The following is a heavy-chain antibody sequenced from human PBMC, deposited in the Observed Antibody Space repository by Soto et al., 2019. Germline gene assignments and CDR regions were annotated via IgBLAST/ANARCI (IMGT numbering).Heavy chain of an antibody. CDR2: ISYDGSNK. Sequence: LRLCCAGSGFAVSSYAVHWVRQAPGEGLEWVAVISYDGSNKYYAGSVKGRFTISRDNSKNTLFLQMNSLRGEDTAVYYCAKGSYSSSSYYYGMDVWGQGTTVTVSS. CDR3: AKGSYSSSSYYYGMDV. V-gene: IGHV3-30*18. CDR1: GFAVSSYA. D-gene: IGHD6-6*01. J-gene: IGHJ6*02.